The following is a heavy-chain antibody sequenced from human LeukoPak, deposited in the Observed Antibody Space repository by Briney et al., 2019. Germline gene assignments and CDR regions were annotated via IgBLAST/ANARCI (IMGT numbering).Heavy chain of an antibody. CDR2: MYTSGST. CDR3: AREGGPGGDYGSIDS. J-gene: IGHJ4*02. V-gene: IGHV4-4*07. Sequence: SETLSLTCSVSGGSISSYYWSWIRQPAGRQPEWIGRMYTSGSTYYNPSLKSRVTMSADTSKNQFSLKLTSVTAADTSVYYCAREGGPGGDYGSIDSWGQGTLVTVSS. CDR1: GGSISSYY. D-gene: IGHD4-17*01.